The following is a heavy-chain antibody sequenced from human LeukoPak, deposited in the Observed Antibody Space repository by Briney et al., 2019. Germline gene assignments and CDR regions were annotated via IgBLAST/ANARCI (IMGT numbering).Heavy chain of an antibody. CDR1: GFTFSSYT. D-gene: IGHD2-8*01. CDR2: ISSSSGYI. Sequence: GGSLRLSCAASGFTFSSYTMNWVRQAPGKGLEWVSSISSSSGYIYYADSVKGRFTISRDNAKNSLYLQMNSLRAEDTAVYYCARDLPYEKFDYWGQGTLVTVSS. J-gene: IGHJ4*02. V-gene: IGHV3-21*01. CDR3: ARDLPYEKFDY.